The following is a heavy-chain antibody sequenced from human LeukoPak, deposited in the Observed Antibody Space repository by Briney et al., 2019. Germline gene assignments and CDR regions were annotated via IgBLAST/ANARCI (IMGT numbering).Heavy chain of an antibody. Sequence: GGSLRLSCAASGFTFSSCSMNWVRQAPGKGLEWVSSISYSSSYIYYSDSVKGRFTIPRDNAKKSLYLQVNSLRAEDTAVYYCSRDPRVLDYWGQGTLVTVSS. CDR1: GFTFSSCS. CDR3: SRDPRVLDY. CDR2: ISYSSSYI. J-gene: IGHJ4*02. V-gene: IGHV3-21*04.